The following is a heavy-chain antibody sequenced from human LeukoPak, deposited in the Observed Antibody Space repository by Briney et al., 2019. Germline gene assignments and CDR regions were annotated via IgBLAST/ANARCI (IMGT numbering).Heavy chain of an antibody. CDR2: IKQDGSQR. Sequence: GGSLRLSCTASGFTFSDYWMTWVHQAPGKGPEGVANIKQDGSQRYYVDSVRGRFTISRDNAKNSLFLQMNGLRAEDTAVYYCARRGGSSSRRSPIDYWGQGTLVTVSS. CDR1: GFTFSDYW. CDR3: ARRGGSSSRRSPIDY. D-gene: IGHD6-6*01. V-gene: IGHV3-7*01. J-gene: IGHJ4*02.